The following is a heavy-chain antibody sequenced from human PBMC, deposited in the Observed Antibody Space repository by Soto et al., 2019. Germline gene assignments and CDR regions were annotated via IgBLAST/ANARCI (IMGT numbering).Heavy chain of an antibody. V-gene: IGHV3-23*01. Sequence: EVQLLESGGGLVQPGGSLRLSCAASGFTFGNYALTWVRQAPGKGLEWVSAISGSGASTYYADSVKGRFTISRDNSKNTLFLQMNRLRAGDTAVYSCAKEGYGDYAPFFFDSWGQGTLVTVSS. CDR2: ISGSGAST. CDR3: AKEGYGDYAPFFFDS. D-gene: IGHD4-17*01. J-gene: IGHJ4*02. CDR1: GFTFGNYA.